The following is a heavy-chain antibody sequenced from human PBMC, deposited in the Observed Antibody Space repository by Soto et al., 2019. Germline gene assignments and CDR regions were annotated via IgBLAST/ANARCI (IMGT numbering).Heavy chain of an antibody. J-gene: IGHJ3*02. CDR3: TTDSERYFDWLALAGAI. CDR1: GFTFSNAW. D-gene: IGHD3-9*01. Sequence: GGSLRLSCAASGFTFSNAWMSWVRQAPGKGLEWVGRIKSKTDGGTTDYAAPVKGRFTISRDDSKNTLYLQMNSLKTEDTAVYYCTTDSERYFDWLALAGAIWGQGTMVTVSS. V-gene: IGHV3-15*01. CDR2: IKSKTDGGTT.